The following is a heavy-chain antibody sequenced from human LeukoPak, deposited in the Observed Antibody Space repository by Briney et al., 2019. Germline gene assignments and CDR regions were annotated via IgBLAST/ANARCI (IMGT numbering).Heavy chain of an antibody. CDR3: ARLVLLWFGESDY. CDR1: GGSFSGYY. D-gene: IGHD3-10*01. V-gene: IGHV4-38-2*01. CDR2: IYHSGST. J-gene: IGHJ4*02. Sequence: SETLSLTCAVYGGSFSGYYWGWIRQPPGKGLEWIGSIYHSGSTYYNPSLKSRVTISVDTSKNQFSLKLSSVTVADTAVYYCARLVLLWFGESDYWGQGTLVTVSS.